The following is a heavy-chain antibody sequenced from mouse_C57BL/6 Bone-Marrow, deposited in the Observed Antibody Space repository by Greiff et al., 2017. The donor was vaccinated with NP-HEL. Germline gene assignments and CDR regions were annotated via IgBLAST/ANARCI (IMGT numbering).Heavy chain of an antibody. Sequence: QVQLQQSGAELLRPGASVTLSCKASGYTFTDYEMHWVKQTPVHGLEWIGAIDPETGGTAYNQKFKGKAILTADKSSSTAYMELRSLTSEDSAVYYCAYGPFAYWGQGTLVTVSA. CDR1: GYTFTDYE. J-gene: IGHJ3*01. CDR3: AYGPFAY. D-gene: IGHD1-1*02. CDR2: IDPETGGT. V-gene: IGHV1-15*01.